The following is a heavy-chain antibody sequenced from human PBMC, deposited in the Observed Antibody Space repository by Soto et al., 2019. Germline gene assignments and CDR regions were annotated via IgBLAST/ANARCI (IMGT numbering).Heavy chain of an antibody. CDR1: GFTFSSYG. CDR3: AKDRGSYRYSVEDY. CDR2: ISYDGSNK. V-gene: IGHV3-30*18. D-gene: IGHD3-16*02. Sequence: QVQLVESGGGVVQPGRSLRLSCAASGFTFSSYGMHWVRQAPGKGLEWVAVISYDGSNKYYADSVKGRFTISRDNSQNTLYLQMNSLKAEDTAVYYCAKDRGSYRYSVEDYWGQGTLVTVSS. J-gene: IGHJ4*02.